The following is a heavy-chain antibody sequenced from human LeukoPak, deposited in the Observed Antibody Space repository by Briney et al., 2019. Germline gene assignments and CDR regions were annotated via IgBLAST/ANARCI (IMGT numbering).Heavy chain of an antibody. V-gene: IGHV1-46*01. D-gene: IGHD3-22*01. Sequence: ASVKVSCKASGYTFTSFYMHWVRQAPGQGLEWMGIINPSGGSTSYAQKFQGRVTMTRDTSTSTVYMELSSLRSEDTAVYYCARDGGYYDSSGYLMSPFDPWGQGTLVTVSS. CDR2: INPSGGST. CDR1: GYTFTSFY. J-gene: IGHJ5*02. CDR3: ARDGGYYDSSGYLMSPFDP.